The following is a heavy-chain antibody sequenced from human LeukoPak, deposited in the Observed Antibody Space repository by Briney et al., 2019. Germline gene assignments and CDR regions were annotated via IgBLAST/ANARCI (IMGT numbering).Heavy chain of an antibody. CDR1: GFTFSNYW. V-gene: IGHV3-74*01. J-gene: IGHJ4*02. CDR3: ARDAGYVRFDF. CDR2: INSDGSRT. D-gene: IGHD5-18*01. Sequence: GGSLRLSCAASGFTFSNYWMHWVRQAPGKGLVWVSRINSDGSRTTYADSVKGRFTISRDNAKNTLYLQMGSLRAEDMAVYYCARDAGYVRFDFWGQGTLATVSS.